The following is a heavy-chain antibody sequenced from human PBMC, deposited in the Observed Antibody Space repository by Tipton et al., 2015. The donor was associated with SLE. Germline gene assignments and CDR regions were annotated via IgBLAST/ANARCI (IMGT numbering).Heavy chain of an antibody. V-gene: IGHV4-59*11. CDR1: GGSITSHY. CDR2: IYYSGST. D-gene: IGHD3-16*02. Sequence: TLSLTCTVSGGSITSHYWSWIRQPPGKGLEWIGYIYYSGSTNYNPSLKSRVTISVDTFKNQFSLKLNSVTAADTAVYYCARAPPDDYVWGSYRDWYFDLWGRGTLVTVSS. CDR3: ARAPPDDYVWGSYRDWYFDL. J-gene: IGHJ2*01.